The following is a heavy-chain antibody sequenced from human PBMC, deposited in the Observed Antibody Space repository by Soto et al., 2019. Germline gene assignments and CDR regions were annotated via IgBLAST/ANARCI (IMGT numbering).Heavy chain of an antibody. D-gene: IGHD6-13*01. J-gene: IGHJ4*02. CDR1: GGSFSGYY. CDR3: ARRGYSSLT. Sequence: SETLSLTCAVYGGSFSGYYWSWIRQPPGKGLEWIGEINHSGSTNYNPSLKSRVTISVDTSKNQFSLKLSSLTAADTAVYYCARRGYSSLTWGQGTLVTVSS. V-gene: IGHV4-34*01. CDR2: INHSGST.